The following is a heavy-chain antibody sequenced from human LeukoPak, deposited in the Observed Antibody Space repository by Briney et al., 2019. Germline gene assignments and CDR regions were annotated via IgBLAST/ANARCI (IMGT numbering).Heavy chain of an antibody. Sequence: GGSLRLSCAASRFTFSSYWMSWVRQAPGKGLEWVANIKQDGSEKNYVDSVKGRFSISRDNAKNSLYLQMNSLRAEDTAVYYCARAPGGLWFRFDYWGQGTLVTVSS. J-gene: IGHJ4*02. CDR1: RFTFSSYW. CDR2: IKQDGSEK. D-gene: IGHD3-10*01. CDR3: ARAPGGLWFRFDY. V-gene: IGHV3-7*03.